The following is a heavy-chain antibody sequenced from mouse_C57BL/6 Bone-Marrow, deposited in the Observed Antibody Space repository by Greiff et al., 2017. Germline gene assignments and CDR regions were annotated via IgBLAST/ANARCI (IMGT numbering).Heavy chain of an antibody. CDR2: IYPRSGNT. CDR3: ASPGIYYYGSSPAY. CDR1: GYTFTSYG. V-gene: IGHV1-81*01. Sequence: VQRVESGAELARPGASVKLSCKASGYTFTSYGISWVKQRTGQGLEWIGEIYPRSGNTYYNEKFKGKATLTADKSSRTAYMELRSLTSEDSAVYFCASPGIYYYGSSPAYWGQGTLVTVSA. J-gene: IGHJ3*01. D-gene: IGHD1-1*01.